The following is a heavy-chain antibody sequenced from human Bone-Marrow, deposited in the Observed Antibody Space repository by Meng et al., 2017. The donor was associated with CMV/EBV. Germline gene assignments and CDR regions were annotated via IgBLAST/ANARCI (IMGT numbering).Heavy chain of an antibody. CDR1: GGSFSGYY. D-gene: IGHD6-13*01. CDR3: ARSFIAAADRFDP. J-gene: IGHJ5*02. V-gene: IGHV4-34*01. CDR2: INHSGST. Sequence: SETLSLTCAVYGGSFSGYYWSWIRQPPGKGLEWIGEINHSGSTNYNPSLKSRVTISVDTSKNQFSLKLSSVTAADTAVYYCARSFIAAADRFDPWAQGTLVTVSS.